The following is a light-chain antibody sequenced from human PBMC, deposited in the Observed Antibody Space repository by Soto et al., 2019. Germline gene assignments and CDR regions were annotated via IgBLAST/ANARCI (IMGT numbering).Light chain of an antibody. CDR1: QSIRSN. Sequence: EIVMTQSPATLSVSPGERATLSCRASQSIRSNLAWYQHKPGQAPRLLIYETSTRATGIPARFSGSGSGTEFTLTISSLQFEDYAVYYCQQYNNWPPWTFGQGTKVEIK. CDR3: QQYNNWPPWT. CDR2: ETS. V-gene: IGKV3-15*01. J-gene: IGKJ1*01.